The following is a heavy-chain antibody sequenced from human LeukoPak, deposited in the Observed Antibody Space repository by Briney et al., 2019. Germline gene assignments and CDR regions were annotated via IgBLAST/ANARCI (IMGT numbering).Heavy chain of an antibody. Sequence: PSETLSLTCTVSGGSISSYYWSWIRQRPGKGLEWIGYIYYRGSTNYNPSLKSRVTISVDTSKNQFSLKLSSVTAADTAVYYCARVKFSDRYWYFDLWGRGTLVTVSS. J-gene: IGHJ2*01. V-gene: IGHV4-59*01. D-gene: IGHD1-26*01. CDR2: IYYRGST. CDR1: GGSISSYY. CDR3: ARVKFSDRYWYFDL.